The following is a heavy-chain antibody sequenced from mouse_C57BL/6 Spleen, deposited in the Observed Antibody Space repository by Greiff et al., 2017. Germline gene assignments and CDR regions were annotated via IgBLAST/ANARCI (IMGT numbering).Heavy chain of an antibody. CDR2: IYPRSGNT. CDR3: ARVGDDLFAY. J-gene: IGHJ3*01. CDR1: GYTFTSYG. V-gene: IGHV1-81*01. D-gene: IGHD2-13*01. Sequence: VKLMESGAELARPGASVKLSCKASGYTFTSYGISWVKQRTGQGLEWIGEIYPRSGNTYYNEKFKGKATLTADKSSSTAYMELRSLTSEDSAVYFCARVGDDLFAYWGQGTLVTVSA.